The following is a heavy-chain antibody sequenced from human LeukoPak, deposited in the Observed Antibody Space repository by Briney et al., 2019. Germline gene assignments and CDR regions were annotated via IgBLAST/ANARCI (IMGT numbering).Heavy chain of an antibody. J-gene: IGHJ4*02. D-gene: IGHD1-26*01. CDR2: INGSGGRI. CDR3: ATSKYSGSY. V-gene: IGHV3-23*01. Sequence: GGSLRLSCAASGFTFSSYAMSWVRQAPGKGLEWVSAINGSGGRIYYGASVKGRFTISRDNSKNTLNLQMNILRAEDTAVYYCATSKYSGSYWGQGTLVTVSS. CDR1: GFTFSSYA.